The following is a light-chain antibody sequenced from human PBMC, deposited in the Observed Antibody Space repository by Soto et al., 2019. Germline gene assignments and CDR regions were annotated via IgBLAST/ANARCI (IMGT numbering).Light chain of an antibody. J-gene: IGKJ2*01. V-gene: IGKV3-20*01. CDR1: QTLTTNY. Sequence: VLTQSPGTLSLSPGERATLSCRASQTLTTNYLAWFQQRPGQAPRLLIYGVSRRATGIPDRFSGSGSGTDFTLTINRLEPEDFAVYYCQQYGNSYTFGQGNKVDIK. CDR3: QQYGNSYT. CDR2: GVS.